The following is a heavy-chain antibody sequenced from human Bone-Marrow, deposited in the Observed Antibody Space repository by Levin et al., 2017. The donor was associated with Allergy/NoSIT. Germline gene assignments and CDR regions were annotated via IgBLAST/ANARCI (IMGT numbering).Heavy chain of an antibody. CDR2: LSYDGSKK. CDR1: SFPFSPSA. CDR3: ARDPDDFGDYNVGGYFQH. V-gene: IGHV3-30-3*01. Sequence: LSFSSSSFPFSPSALHWVRQAPGKGLEWVALLSYDGSKKYYADSVKGRFTISRAPSKSTLYLQMNSLRPEDTAVYYCARDPDDFGDYNVGGYFQHWGQGTRVTVSS. J-gene: IGHJ1*01. D-gene: IGHD4-17*01.